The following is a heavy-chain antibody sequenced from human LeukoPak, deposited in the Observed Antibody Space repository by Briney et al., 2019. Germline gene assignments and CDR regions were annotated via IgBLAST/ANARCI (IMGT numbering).Heavy chain of an antibody. CDR3: ARGLRASGLGY. CDR2: TYYRSKWYT. Sequence: SQTLSLTCAISGDSVSGNSAAWSWIRQSPSRGLEWLGRTYYRSKWYTEYAVSVKSRITINPDTSKNQFSLQLNSVTPEDTAVYYCARGLRASGLGYWGRGTLVTVSS. V-gene: IGHV6-1*01. CDR1: GDSVSGNSAA. D-gene: IGHD4-17*01. J-gene: IGHJ4*02.